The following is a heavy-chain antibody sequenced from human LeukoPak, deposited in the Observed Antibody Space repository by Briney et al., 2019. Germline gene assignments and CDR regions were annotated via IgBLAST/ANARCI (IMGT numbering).Heavy chain of an antibody. D-gene: IGHD3-10*01. J-gene: IGHJ5*02. Sequence: PSETLSLTCTVSGGSISSYYWSWIRQPAGKGLEWIGRIYTSGSTNYNPSLKSRVTMSVDTSKNQFSLKLSSVTAADTAVYYCARDYYGSGSYYNFHIPRNWFDPWGQGTLVTVSS. CDR2: IYTSGST. CDR1: GGSISSYY. CDR3: ARDYYGSGSYYNFHIPRNWFDP. V-gene: IGHV4-4*07.